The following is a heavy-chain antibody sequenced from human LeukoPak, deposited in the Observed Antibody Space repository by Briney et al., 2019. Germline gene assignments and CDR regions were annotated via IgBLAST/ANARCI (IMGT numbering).Heavy chain of an antibody. CDR2: INPNTGGT. D-gene: IGHD2-2*02. J-gene: IGHJ1*01. V-gene: IGHV1-2*02. Sequence: ASVSVSCTASGYTFTGYYIHWVRQAPGQGLEWVGWINPNTGGTNYPQKFQGRVTMTRDTPISTAYMELSRLRSDDTAVYYCAKIGRYQLLYGHFQHWGQGTLVTVSS. CDR1: GYTFTGYY. CDR3: AKIGRYQLLYGHFQH.